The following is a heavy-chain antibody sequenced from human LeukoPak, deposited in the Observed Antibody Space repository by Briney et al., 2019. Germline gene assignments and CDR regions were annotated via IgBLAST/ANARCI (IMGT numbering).Heavy chain of an antibody. V-gene: IGHV3-30-3*01. J-gene: IGHJ5*02. D-gene: IGHD6-19*01. CDR3: ARPVRRIAVAGTSSIPNWFDP. Sequence: PGGSLRLSCAASGFTFSSYAMHWVRQAPGKGLEWVAVISYDGSNKYYADSVKGRFTISRDNSKNTLYLQMNSLRAEDTAVYYCARPVRRIAVAGTSSIPNWFDPWGQGTLVTVSS. CDR2: ISYDGSNK. CDR1: GFTFSSYA.